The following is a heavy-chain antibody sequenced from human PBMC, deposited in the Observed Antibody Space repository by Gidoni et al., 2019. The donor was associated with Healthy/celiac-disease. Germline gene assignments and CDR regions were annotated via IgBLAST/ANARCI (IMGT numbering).Heavy chain of an antibody. CDR1: GFTFDDYT. CDR3: AKGPTYYDILTGYLY. J-gene: IGHJ4*02. Sequence: EVQLVESGGVVVQPGGSLRRSCAASGFTFDDYTMHWVRQAPGKGQEWVSLISWDGCSTYYADSVKGRFTISRDNSKNSLYLQMNSLRTEDTALYYCAKGPTYYDILTGYLYWGQGTLVTVSS. D-gene: IGHD3-9*01. CDR2: ISWDGCST. V-gene: IGHV3-43*01.